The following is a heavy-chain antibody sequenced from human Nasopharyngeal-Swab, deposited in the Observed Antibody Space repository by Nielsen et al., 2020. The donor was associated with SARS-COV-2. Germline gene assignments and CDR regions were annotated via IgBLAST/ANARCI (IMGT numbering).Heavy chain of an antibody. CDR3: ARNDEVVRFGVDY. CDR2: INPNSGGT. Sequence: ASVKVSCKASGYTFTGYYMHWVRQALGQGLEWMGRINPNSGGTNYAQKFQGRVTMTRDTSITTAYMELSRLRSDDTAVYYCARNDEVVRFGVDYWGQGTLVTVSS. D-gene: IGHD3-16*01. V-gene: IGHV1-2*06. J-gene: IGHJ4*02. CDR1: GYTFTGYY.